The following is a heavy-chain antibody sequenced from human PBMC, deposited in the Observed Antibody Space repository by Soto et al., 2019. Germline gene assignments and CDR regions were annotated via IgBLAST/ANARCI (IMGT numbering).Heavy chain of an antibody. CDR1: GYTFTSYY. CDR2: INPGGGST. J-gene: IGHJ4*02. CDR3: ARDLGRIAARPISLDY. Sequence: ASVKVSCKASGYTFTSYYIHWVRQAPGQGLEWMGIINPGGGSTIYPQKFQGRVTMTRDTSTTTVYMELISLRSEDTAVYYCARDLGRIAARPISLDYWGQGTLVTVSS. D-gene: IGHD6-6*01. V-gene: IGHV1-46*01.